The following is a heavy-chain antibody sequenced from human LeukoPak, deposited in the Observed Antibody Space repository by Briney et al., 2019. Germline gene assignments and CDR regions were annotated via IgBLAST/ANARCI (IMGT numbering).Heavy chain of an antibody. CDR2: ISSSSSYI. CDR3: ARNIAAAGTVYYYYYYMDV. J-gene: IGHJ6*03. Sequence: GGSLRLSCAASGFTFSSYSMNWVRQAPGKGLEWVSSISSSSSYIYYADSVKGRFTISRDNAKNSPYLQMNSLRAEDTAVYYCARNIAAAGTVYYYYYYMDVWGKGTTVTVSS. CDR1: GFTFSSYS. D-gene: IGHD6-13*01. V-gene: IGHV3-21*01.